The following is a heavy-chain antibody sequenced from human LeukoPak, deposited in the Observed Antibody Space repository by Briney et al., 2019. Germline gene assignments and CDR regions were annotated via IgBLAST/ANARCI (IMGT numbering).Heavy chain of an antibody. D-gene: IGHD6-19*01. CDR3: ARLYSSGSPNWFDP. J-gene: IGHJ5*02. Sequence: SVKVSCKASGGTFSSYAISWVRQAPGQGLEWMGGIIPIFGTANYAQKFQGRVTITADESTSTAYMELSSLRSEDTAVYYCARLYSSGSPNWFDPWGQGTLVTVSS. CDR1: GGTFSSYA. V-gene: IGHV1-69*01. CDR2: IIPIFGTA.